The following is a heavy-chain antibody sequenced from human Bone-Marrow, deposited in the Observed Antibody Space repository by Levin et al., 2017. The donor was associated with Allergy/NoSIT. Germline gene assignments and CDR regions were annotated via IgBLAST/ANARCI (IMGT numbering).Heavy chain of an antibody. Sequence: GESLKISCAASGFTFSSYSMNWVRQAPGKGLEWGSSISSSSSYIYYADSVKGRFTISRDNAKNSLYLQMNSLRAEDTAVYYCARDQSTSGSYRLLGYWGQGTLVTVSS. CDR2: ISSSSSYI. V-gene: IGHV3-21*01. J-gene: IGHJ4*02. D-gene: IGHD1-26*01. CDR1: GFTFSSYS. CDR3: ARDQSTSGSYRLLGY.